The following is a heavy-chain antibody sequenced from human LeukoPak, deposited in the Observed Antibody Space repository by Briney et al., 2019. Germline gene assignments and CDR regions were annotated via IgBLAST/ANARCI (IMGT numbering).Heavy chain of an antibody. CDR3: ARDPPRAAAGTDY. Sequence: ASVKVSCKVYGYRFTDNAINWVRQAPGQGLEWMGWINTITGKSAYAQGFTGRYVFSSDTSVSTAYLEINSLKAEDVAVYYCARDPPRAAAGTDYWGQGTLVTVSS. CDR1: GYRFTDNA. CDR2: INTITGKS. J-gene: IGHJ4*02. V-gene: IGHV7-4-1*02. D-gene: IGHD6-13*01.